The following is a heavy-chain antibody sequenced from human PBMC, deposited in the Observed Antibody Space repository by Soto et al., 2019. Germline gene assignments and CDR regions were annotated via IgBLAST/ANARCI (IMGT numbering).Heavy chain of an antibody. D-gene: IGHD6-19*01. CDR1: GFTFSSYA. CDR2: ISGSGGST. Sequence: GGSLRLSCAASGFTFSSYAMSWVRQAPGKGLEWVSAISGSGGSTYYADSVKGRFTISRDNSKNTLYLQMNSLRAEDTAVYYCAKGIAVAGTGGGDYWRQGTLVTVSS. CDR3: AKGIAVAGTGGGDY. V-gene: IGHV3-23*01. J-gene: IGHJ4*02.